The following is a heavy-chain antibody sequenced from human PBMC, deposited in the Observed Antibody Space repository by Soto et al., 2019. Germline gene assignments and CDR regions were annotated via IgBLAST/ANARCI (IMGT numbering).Heavy chain of an antibody. D-gene: IGHD4-17*01. CDR2: IYTSGST. J-gene: IGHJ6*02. Sequence: SETLSLTCTVSCGSISSYYWSWIRQPAGKGLEWIGRIYTSGSTNYNPSLKSRVTMSVDTSKNQFSLKLSSVTAADTAVYYCARFACVTTQKSYDYYHYYGMDVWGQGTTVTVSS. CDR1: CGSISSYY. CDR3: ARFACVTTQKSYDYYHYYGMDV. V-gene: IGHV4-4*07.